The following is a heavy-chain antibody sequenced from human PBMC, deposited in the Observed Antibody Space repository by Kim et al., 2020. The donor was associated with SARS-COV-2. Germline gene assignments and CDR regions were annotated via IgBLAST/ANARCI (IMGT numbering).Heavy chain of an antibody. J-gene: IGHJ4*02. V-gene: IGHV3-66*01. D-gene: IGHD6-13*01. CDR2: GST. CDR3: AKQLNGLGHY. Sequence: GSTYYVDSVKGSLPNSRDNTKNTVYLQMNSLRAEDTAVYYCAKQLNGLGHYWGQGTLVTVSS.